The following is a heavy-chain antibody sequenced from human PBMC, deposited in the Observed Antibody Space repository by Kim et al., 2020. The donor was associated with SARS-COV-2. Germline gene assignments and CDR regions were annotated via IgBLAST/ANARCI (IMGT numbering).Heavy chain of an antibody. CDR3: ARVLGGCSGTSCYLIS. D-gene: IGHD2-2*01. J-gene: IGHJ5*01. CDR2: IYHSGTT. Sequence: SETLSLTCAVSGASITSSNWWTWDRQPPGMAPEWIGEIYHSGTTYYNPSLKSRVAISVDKSNNQFSLRLTSVTVADTAVYYCARVLGGCSGTSCYLISWG. CDR1: GASITSSNW. V-gene: IGHV4-4*02.